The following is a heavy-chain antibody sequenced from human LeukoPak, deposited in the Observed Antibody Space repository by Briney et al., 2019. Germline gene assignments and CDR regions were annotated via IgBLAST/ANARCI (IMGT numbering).Heavy chain of an antibody. J-gene: IGHJ4*02. CDR3: ARGGNSPGY. D-gene: IGHD1-1*01. V-gene: IGHV4-39*07. Sequence: GSLRLSCAASGFTFSSYSMNWVRQAPGKGLEWIGSIFYSGNTYYNPSLKSRVTISVDTSKNQFSLKLTSVSAADTAVYYCARGGNSPGYWGQGTLVTVSS. CDR2: IFYSGNT. CDR1: GFTFSSYS.